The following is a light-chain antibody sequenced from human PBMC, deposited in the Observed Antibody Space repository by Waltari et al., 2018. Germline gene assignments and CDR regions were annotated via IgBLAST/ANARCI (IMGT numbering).Light chain of an antibody. Sequence: QSVLTQAPSVSGAPGQRVPISCPGGDSLIAPFGVTWSQHLPGRVPKLLIYENTKRPSGVPDRFSGSKSGTSASLAIEGLQPEDEGDYYCQSYDNSLRGSLLFGGGTKVTV. CDR3: QSYDNSLRGSLL. CDR1: DSLIAPFG. V-gene: IGLV1-40*01. CDR2: ENT. J-gene: IGLJ3*02.